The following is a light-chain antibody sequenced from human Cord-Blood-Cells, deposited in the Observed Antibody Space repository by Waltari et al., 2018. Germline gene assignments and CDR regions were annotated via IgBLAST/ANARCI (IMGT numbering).Light chain of an antibody. J-gene: IGLJ2*01. CDR1: SSDVGGYNY. CDR3: SSYTSSSTLVV. V-gene: IGLV2-14*01. CDR2: DVS. Sequence: QSALTQPASVSGSPGQSITISCTGTSSDVGGYNYVSWYQQHPGKAPNLMIYDVSNRPAGSSIRYAGSKSGNTAPLTISGLQAEDEADYYCSSYTSSSTLVVFGGGTKLTVL.